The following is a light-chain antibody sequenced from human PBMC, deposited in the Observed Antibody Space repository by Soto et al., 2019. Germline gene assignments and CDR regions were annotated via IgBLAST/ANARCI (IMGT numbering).Light chain of an antibody. CDR2: GAS. Sequence: EIVMTQSPATLSVSPGERATLSCRASQSVSSNLAWYQQKPGQAPRLLIYGASSRATGIPVRFSGSGSGTECTLTISSLQSEDFAVYYCQQYYTWPLTFGQGTRLEIK. CDR1: QSVSSN. V-gene: IGKV3-15*01. J-gene: IGKJ5*01. CDR3: QQYYTWPLT.